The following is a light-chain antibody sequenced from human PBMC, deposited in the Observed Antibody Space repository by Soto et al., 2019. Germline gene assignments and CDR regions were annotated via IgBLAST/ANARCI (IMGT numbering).Light chain of an antibody. Sequence: IQMTQSPSSLSASVGDRVTMTCRASQSITTRLNWYQQHPGKVPRLLLHDAFTLEDGIPSRFSGSGSETDFSLTISNLQPEDFATYYCQQSLSIPYTFGQGTKLDVK. J-gene: IGKJ2*01. CDR2: DAF. V-gene: IGKV1-39*01. CDR1: QSITTR. CDR3: QQSLSIPYT.